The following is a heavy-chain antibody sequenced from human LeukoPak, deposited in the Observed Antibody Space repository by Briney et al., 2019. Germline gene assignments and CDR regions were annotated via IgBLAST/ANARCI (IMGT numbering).Heavy chain of an antibody. CDR3: ASLAVAGDDY. J-gene: IGHJ4*02. V-gene: IGHV4-34*01. CDR2: INHSGST. Sequence: SETLSLTCAVYGGSFSGYYWSWIRQPPGKGLEWIGEINHSGSTNYNPSLKSRVTISVDTSKNQFSPKLSSVTAADTAVYYCASLAVAGDDYWGQGTLVTVSS. D-gene: IGHD6-19*01. CDR1: GGSFSGYY.